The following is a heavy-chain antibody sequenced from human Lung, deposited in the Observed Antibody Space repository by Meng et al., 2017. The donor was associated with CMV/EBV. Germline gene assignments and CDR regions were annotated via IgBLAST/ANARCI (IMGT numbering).Heavy chain of an antibody. Sequence: SETLSLXXIVSGGSISSSSYYCGWIRQPPGKGLEWIGRIYYSGSTYCNPSLKSRVTISVDTSKNQFSLKLSSMTAADTAVYYCARQGSVYYYDSSGQSPDYWGQGTXVTVSS. V-gene: IGHV4-39*01. J-gene: IGHJ4*02. CDR1: GGSISSSSYY. CDR2: IYYSGST. D-gene: IGHD3-22*01. CDR3: ARQGSVYYYDSSGQSPDY.